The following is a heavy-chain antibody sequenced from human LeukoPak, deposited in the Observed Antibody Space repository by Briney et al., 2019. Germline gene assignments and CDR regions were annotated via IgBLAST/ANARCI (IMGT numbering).Heavy chain of an antibody. CDR3: AKADSGYDAPFDY. V-gene: IGHV3-23*01. J-gene: IGHJ4*02. CDR2: ISGSGGGT. Sequence: GGSLRLSCAASGFTFSSYAMSWVRQAPGKGLEWVSAISGSGGGTYYADSVKGRFTISRDNSKNTLYLQMNSLRAEDTAVYYCAKADSGYDAPFDYWGQGTLVTVSS. CDR1: GFTFSSYA. D-gene: IGHD5-12*01.